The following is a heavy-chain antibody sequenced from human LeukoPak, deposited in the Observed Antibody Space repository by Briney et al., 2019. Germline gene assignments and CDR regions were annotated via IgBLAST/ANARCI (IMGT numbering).Heavy chain of an antibody. CDR1: GFTFSSYW. CDR3: ARGRGSEQWLVPAYFDY. CDR2: INHSGST. J-gene: IGHJ4*02. D-gene: IGHD6-19*01. Sequence: GSLRLSCAASGFTFSSYWMNWARQAPGKGLEWIGEINHSGSTNYNPSLKSRVTISVDTSKNQFSLKLSSVTAADTAVYYCARGRGSEQWLVPAYFDYWGQGTLVTVSS. V-gene: IGHV4-34*01.